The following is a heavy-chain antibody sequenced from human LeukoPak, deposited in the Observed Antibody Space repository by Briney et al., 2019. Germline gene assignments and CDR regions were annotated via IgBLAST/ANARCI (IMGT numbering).Heavy chain of an antibody. D-gene: IGHD5-18*01. V-gene: IGHV4-61*02. CDR2: IYTSGST. CDR1: GGSISSGSYY. J-gene: IGHJ5*02. CDR3: ARAGYSYGFDWFDP. Sequence: SQTLSLTCTVSGGSISSGSYYWSWIQQPAGKGLEWIGRIYTSGSTNYNPSLKSRVTISVDTSKNQFSLKLSSVTAADTAVYYCARAGYSYGFDWFDPWGQGTLVTVSS.